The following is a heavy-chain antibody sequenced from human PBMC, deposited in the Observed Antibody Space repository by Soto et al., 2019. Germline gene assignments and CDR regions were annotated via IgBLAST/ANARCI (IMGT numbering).Heavy chain of an antibody. J-gene: IGHJ3*02. D-gene: IGHD3-3*01. CDR3: ARSYYDFWSGYQGRAFDI. Sequence: GASVKVSCKASGYTFTSYGISWVRQAPGQGLEWMGWISAYNGNTNYAQKLQGRVTMTTDTSTSTAYMELRSLRSDDTAVYYCARSYYDFWSGYQGRAFDIWGQGTMVTVSS. CDR2: ISAYNGNT. CDR1: GYTFTSYG. V-gene: IGHV1-18*04.